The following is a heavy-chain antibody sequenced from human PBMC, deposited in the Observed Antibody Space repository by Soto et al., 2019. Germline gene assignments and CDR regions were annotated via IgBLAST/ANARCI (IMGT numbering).Heavy chain of an antibody. J-gene: IGHJ6*02. CDR1: GDNFKKNV. CDR3: ARGPFRPSAMDV. Sequence: SMKVYCKTSGDNFKKNVFTWVRQAPGQVLEWMGGTIPALLKTHYIEKFRFRVTIPVDDATRPVYMEMRALPSEDTAFFYCARGPFRPSAMDVGGQGTTVTVSS. CDR2: TIPALLKT. V-gene: IGHV1-69*01.